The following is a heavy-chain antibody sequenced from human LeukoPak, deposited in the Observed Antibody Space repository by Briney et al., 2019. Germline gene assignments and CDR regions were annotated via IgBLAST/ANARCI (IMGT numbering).Heavy chain of an antibody. V-gene: IGHV3-66*02. D-gene: IGHD3-10*01. CDR1: GFTVSSSY. CDR3: ARGEYYHYYYMDA. CDR2: IYSSGST. J-gene: IGHJ6*03. Sequence: GGSLRLSCTASGFTVSSSYMSWVRQAPGKGLGWVSVIYSSGSTYYTDSVKGRYTISRDNSKNTLYLQMYSLRAEDTAVYYCARGEYYHYYYMDAWGKGTTVTVSS.